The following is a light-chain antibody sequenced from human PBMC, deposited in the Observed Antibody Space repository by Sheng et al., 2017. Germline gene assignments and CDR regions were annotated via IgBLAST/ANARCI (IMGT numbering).Light chain of an antibody. V-gene: IGLV7-46*01. Sequence: QAVVTQEPSLTVSPGGTVTLTCGSGTGPVTSGHFPYWFQQKPGQAPRTLIYDSTNKHSWTPARFSGSLLGGKAALTLSGAQPEDEADYYCLLSYSGVRLWVFGGGTKLTVL. CDR2: DST. J-gene: IGLJ3*02. CDR1: TGPVTSGHF. CDR3: LLSYSGVRLWV.